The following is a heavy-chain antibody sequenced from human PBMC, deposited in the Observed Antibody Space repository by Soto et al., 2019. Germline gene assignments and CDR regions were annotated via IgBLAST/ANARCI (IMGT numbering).Heavy chain of an antibody. D-gene: IGHD6-13*01. CDR2: LSGGGNDA. CDR1: GLTCGSYA. V-gene: IGHV3-23*01. J-gene: IGHJ4*02. Sequence: PGWFLRLCCGAAGLTCGSYAMRWVRQAPGKGLEWVSSLSGGGNDACYADSVKGRFTISRDNSRNKLYLQMNSLRADDTALHYCARSLFLASTGIEPFDFWGQGTLVTVSS. CDR3: ARSLFLASTGIEPFDF.